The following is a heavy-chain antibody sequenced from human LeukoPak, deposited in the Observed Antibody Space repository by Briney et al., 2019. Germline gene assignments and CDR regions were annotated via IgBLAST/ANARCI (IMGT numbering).Heavy chain of an antibody. J-gene: IGHJ4*02. Sequence: PGGSLRLSRAASGFTFSSYSMNWVRQAPGKGLEWVSSIGSSSSSIYFADSVKGRFTVSRDNAKNSLYLQMSSLRAEDTAVYHCARERAEGFDYWGQGTLVTVSS. V-gene: IGHV3-21*01. CDR2: IGSSSSSI. D-gene: IGHD6-19*01. CDR1: GFTFSSYS. CDR3: ARERAEGFDY.